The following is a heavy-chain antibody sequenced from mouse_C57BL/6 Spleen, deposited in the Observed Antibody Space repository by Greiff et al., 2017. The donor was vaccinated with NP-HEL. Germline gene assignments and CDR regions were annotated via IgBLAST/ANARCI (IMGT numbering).Heavy chain of an antibody. Sequence: VQLQQPGAELVKPGASVKLSCKASGYTFTSYWMQWVKQRPGQGLEWIGEIDPSDSYTNYNQKFKGKATLTIDTSSSTAYMQLSSLTSEDAAVYYCSRHYGSAIDYWGQGTSVTVSA. J-gene: IGHJ4*01. V-gene: IGHV1-50*01. D-gene: IGHD1-1*01. CDR2: IDPSDSYT. CDR3: SRHYGSAIDY. CDR1: GYTFTSYW.